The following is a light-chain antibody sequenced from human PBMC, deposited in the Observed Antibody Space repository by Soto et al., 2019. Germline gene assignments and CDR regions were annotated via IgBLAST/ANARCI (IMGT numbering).Light chain of an antibody. CDR2: GAF. CDR1: QSISSN. Sequence: EILMTQSPATLSMCPGERTTRCCRASQSISSNLAWYQQKPGQAPRLLFYGAFNRASGIPDRFSGSGSGTDFTLTISRVEPVDFAVYSCQQYHSSPWTFGQGTKV. CDR3: QQYHSSPWT. V-gene: IGKV3-20*01. J-gene: IGKJ1*01.